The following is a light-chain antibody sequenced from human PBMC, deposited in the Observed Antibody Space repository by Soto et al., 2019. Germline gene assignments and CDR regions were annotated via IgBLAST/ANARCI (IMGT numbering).Light chain of an antibody. CDR2: DVS. CDR3: SSYTSGTTLL. V-gene: IGLV2-14*03. Sequence: QSALTQPASVSGSPGQSITISCTGTSSDVGGYNYVSWYQQHPGKVPTLMIYDVSNRPSGVSSRFSGSKSGNTASLTISGLQAEDEADYYCSSYTSGTTLLFGGGTKVTVL. J-gene: IGLJ2*01. CDR1: SSDVGGYNY.